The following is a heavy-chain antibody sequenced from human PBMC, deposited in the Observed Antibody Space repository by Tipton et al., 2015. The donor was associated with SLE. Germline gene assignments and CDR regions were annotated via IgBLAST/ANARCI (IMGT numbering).Heavy chain of an antibody. D-gene: IGHD3-3*01. V-gene: IGHV4-28*03. Sequence: TLSLTCDVSGYSISSNNHWGWIRQPPGKGLEWIGYIYYSGITYFNPSLQSRVTMSVDTSKNQFSLKLTSVTAADTAVYYCARDPYDSWSDYQATFDYWGQGTLVTVSP. CDR2: IYYSGIT. J-gene: IGHJ4*02. CDR3: ARDPYDSWSDYQATFDY. CDR1: GYSISSNNH.